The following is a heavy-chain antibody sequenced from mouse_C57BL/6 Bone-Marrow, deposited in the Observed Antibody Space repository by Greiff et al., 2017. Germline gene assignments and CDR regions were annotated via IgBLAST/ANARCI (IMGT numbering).Heavy chain of an antibody. CDR1: GYTFTSYD. D-gene: IGHD1-1*01. Sequence: QVQLQQSGPELVKPGASVKLSCKASGYTFTSYDINWVKQRPGQGLEWIGWIYPRDGSTKYNEKFKGKATLTVDTSSSTAYMELHSLTSEDSAVYFCARLKFDDSSGDGYFDVWGTGTTVTVSS. V-gene: IGHV1-85*01. J-gene: IGHJ1*03. CDR3: ARLKFDDSSGDGYFDV. CDR2: IYPRDGST.